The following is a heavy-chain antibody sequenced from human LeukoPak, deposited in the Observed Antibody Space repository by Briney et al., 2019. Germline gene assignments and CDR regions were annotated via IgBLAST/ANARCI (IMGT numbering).Heavy chain of an antibody. CDR1: GFPFSSYA. CDR2: IAGSDGFT. CDR3: VRSLDY. V-gene: IGHV3-23*01. J-gene: IGHJ4*02. Sequence: GGSLRLPCAASGFPFSSYAMNWVRQAPGKGLEWVSVIAGSDGFTQYADPVKGRFTISRDNSKNTVYLQMNRLRVEDTALYYCVRSLDYWGQGTLVTVSS.